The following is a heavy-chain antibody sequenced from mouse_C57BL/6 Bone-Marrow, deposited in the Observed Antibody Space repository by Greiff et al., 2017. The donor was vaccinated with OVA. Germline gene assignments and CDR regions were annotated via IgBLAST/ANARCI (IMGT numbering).Heavy chain of an antibody. CDR1: GYTFTSYW. J-gene: IGHJ4*01. D-gene: IGHD1-1*01. V-gene: IGHV1-55*01. CDR3: ARGFITTVVATAGDY. CDR2: IYPGSGST. Sequence: QVQLQQPGAELVKPGASVKMSCKASGYTFTSYWITWVKQRPGQGLEWIGDIYPGSGSTNYNEKFKSKATLTVDTSSSTAYMQLSSLTSEDSAVYYCARGFITTVVATAGDYWGQGTSVTVSS.